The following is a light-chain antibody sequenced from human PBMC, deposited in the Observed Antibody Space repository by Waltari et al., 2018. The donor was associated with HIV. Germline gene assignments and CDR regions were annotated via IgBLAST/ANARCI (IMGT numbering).Light chain of an antibody. V-gene: IGLV3-1*01. CDR1: ELGNKD. J-gene: IGLJ2*01. CDR3: GTWDTGLSVVL. Sequence: SYELAQPPSVSVSPGQTAIISCSGDELGNKDACWYQQKPGQSPVLVIFQSKRRPSGIPERFSGSNSGNTATLTISGAQTGDEADYYCGTWDTGLSVVLFGGGTKLTV. CDR2: QSK.